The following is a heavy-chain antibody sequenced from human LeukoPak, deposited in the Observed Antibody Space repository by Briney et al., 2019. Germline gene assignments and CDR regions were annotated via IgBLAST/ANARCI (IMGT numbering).Heavy chain of an antibody. D-gene: IGHD3-10*01. Sequence: ASVKVSCKASGYSFISYGISWARQAPGQGLEWMGWISGYNGNTNYAQKFQGRVTMTTDTSTSTAYMDLRSLRSDDTAVYYCARDRGDSRMDVWGQGTTVIVSS. CDR3: ARDRGDSRMDV. CDR2: ISGYNGNT. V-gene: IGHV1-18*01. CDR1: GYSFISYG. J-gene: IGHJ6*02.